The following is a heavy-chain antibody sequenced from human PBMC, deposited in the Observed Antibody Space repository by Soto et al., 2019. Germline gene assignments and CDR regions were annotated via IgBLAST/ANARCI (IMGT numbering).Heavy chain of an antibody. CDR3: AHRPQMCSSRYYYFDY. J-gene: IGHJ4*02. Sequence: QITLKEYGPTLVKPTQTLTLTCTFSGFSLSTSGVGVGWIRQPQGQALEWLALIYWDDDKRYSPSLKSRLTITKDSSQNQVVLIMTNMDPVDTATYYCAHRPQMCSSRYYYFDYWGQGTLVTVSS. CDR1: GFSLSTSGVG. CDR2: IYWDDDK. D-gene: IGHD6-13*01. V-gene: IGHV2-5*02.